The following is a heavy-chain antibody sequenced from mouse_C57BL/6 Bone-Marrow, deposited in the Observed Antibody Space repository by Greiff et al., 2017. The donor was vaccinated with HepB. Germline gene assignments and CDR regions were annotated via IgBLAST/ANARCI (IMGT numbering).Heavy chain of an antibody. CDR1: GYAFTNYL. CDR2: INPGSGGT. D-gene: IGHD2-5*01. CDR3: ARHLYSNYWYFDV. V-gene: IGHV1-54*01. Sequence: VQLQQSGAELVRPGTSVKVSCKASGYAFTNYLIEWVKQRPGQGLEWIGVINPGSGGTNYNEKFKGKATLTADKSSSTAYMQLISLTSEDSAVYFCARHLYSNYWYFDVWGTGTTVTVSS. J-gene: IGHJ1*03.